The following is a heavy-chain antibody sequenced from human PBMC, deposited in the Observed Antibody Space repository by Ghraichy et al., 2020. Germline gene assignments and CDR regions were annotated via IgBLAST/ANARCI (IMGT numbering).Heavy chain of an antibody. J-gene: IGHJ6*02. CDR2: IWYDARNK. D-gene: IGHD3/OR15-3a*01. CDR1: GFTVTTYG. Sequence: SCAASGFTVTTYGMHWVRQAPGKGLEWVALIWYDARNKDYADSVKGRFTISRDNSRNTVYLDMSSLRPEDTGVYYCARDPYHFAPSDYFGMDVWGQGTTVTVSS. V-gene: IGHV3-33*01. CDR3: ARDPYHFAPSDYFGMDV.